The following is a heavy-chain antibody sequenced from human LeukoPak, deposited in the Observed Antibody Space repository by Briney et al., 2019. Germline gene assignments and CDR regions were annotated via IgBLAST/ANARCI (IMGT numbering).Heavy chain of an antibody. CDR1: GGSISSGSYY. Sequence: SETLSLTCTVSGGSISSGSYYWSWIRQPAGKGLEWIGRIYTSGSTNYNPSLKSRVTISVDTSKNQFSLKLNSVTAADTAVYYCARAALGYCSSTSCLDAFDIWGQGTMVTVSS. CDR2: IYTSGST. CDR3: ARAALGYCSSTSCLDAFDI. J-gene: IGHJ3*02. D-gene: IGHD2-2*01. V-gene: IGHV4-61*02.